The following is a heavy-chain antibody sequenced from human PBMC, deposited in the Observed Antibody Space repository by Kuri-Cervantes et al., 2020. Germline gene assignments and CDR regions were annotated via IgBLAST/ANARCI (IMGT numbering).Heavy chain of an antibody. CDR3: AGLYSSRRFDY. J-gene: IGHJ4*02. V-gene: IGHV4-59*08. D-gene: IGHD6-13*01. CDR1: GGSIGSYY. CDR2: IYYSGST. Sequence: SETLSLTCTVSGGSIGSYYWSWIRQPPGKGLEWIGYIYYSGSTNYNPSLKSRVTISVDTSKNQFSLKLSSVTAADTAVYYCAGLYSSRRFDYWGQGTLVTVSS.